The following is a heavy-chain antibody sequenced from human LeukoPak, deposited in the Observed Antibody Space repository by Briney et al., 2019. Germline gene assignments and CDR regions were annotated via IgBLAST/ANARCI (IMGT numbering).Heavy chain of an antibody. CDR3: ARVGVANGDYEDY. CDR2: INPNSGGT. Sequence: ASVKVFCKASGYTFTGYYMHWVRQAPGQGLEWMGWINPNSGGTNYAQKFQGRVTMTRDTSISTAYMELSSLRSDDTAVYYCARVGVANGDYEDYWGQGTLVTVSS. CDR1: GYTFTGYY. V-gene: IGHV1-2*02. J-gene: IGHJ4*02. D-gene: IGHD4-17*01.